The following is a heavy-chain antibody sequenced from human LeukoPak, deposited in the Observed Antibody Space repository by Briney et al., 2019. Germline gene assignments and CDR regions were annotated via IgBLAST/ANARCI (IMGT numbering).Heavy chain of an antibody. CDR2: IHYSGST. D-gene: IGHD3-10*01. J-gene: IGHJ5*02. CDR3: ARAYGGGSCYWFDP. V-gene: IGHV4-31*03. Sequence: SETLSLTCTVSGGSINSGGYYWSWVRQHPGKGLEWIGYIHYSGSTYYNPSLKSRLTISVDTSKNQFSLKLNSVTAADTAVYYCARAYGGGSCYWFDPWGQGTPVTVSS. CDR1: GGSINSGGYY.